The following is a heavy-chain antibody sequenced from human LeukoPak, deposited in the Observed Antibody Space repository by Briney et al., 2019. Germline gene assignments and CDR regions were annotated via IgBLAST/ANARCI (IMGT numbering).Heavy chain of an antibody. V-gene: IGHV1-18*01. CDR2: ISAYNGNT. J-gene: IGHJ4*02. CDR3: ARDNDDYVWGSYRLIDSDY. CDR1: GYTFTSYG. Sequence: ASVKVSCKASGYTFTSYGISWVRQAPGQGLEWMGWISAYNGNTNYAQKLQGRVTMTTDTSTSTAYMELRSLRSDDTAVYYCARDNDDYVWGSYRLIDSDYWGQGTLVTVSS. D-gene: IGHD3-16*02.